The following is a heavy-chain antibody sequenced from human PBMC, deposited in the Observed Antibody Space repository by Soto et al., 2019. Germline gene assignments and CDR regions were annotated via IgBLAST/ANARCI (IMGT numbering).Heavy chain of an antibody. CDR2: INPNSGGT. J-gene: IGHJ6*03. V-gene: IGHV1-2*04. D-gene: IGHD2-2*01. Sequence: AASVKVSCKASGYTFTGYYMHWVRQAPGQGLEWMGWINPNSGGTNYAQKFQGWVTMTRDTSISTAYMELSRLRSDDTAVYYCARGDLIVVVPAASYYYYYYMDVWGKGTTVTVSS. CDR3: ARGDLIVVVPAASYYYYYYMDV. CDR1: GYTFTGYY.